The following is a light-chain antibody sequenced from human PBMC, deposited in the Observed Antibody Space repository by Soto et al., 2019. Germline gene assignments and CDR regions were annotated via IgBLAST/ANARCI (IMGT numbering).Light chain of an antibody. CDR1: QSLRHFNGYNY. Sequence: IVMAQSPLSLPVTPGERASISCRSSQSLRHFNGYNYVDWYLQKPGQSPQLLIYLGSKRSSGVPNRFSGSGSGTDFTLKISRVEAEDVGVYYCMQGIQSRVTLARVTIADIK. CDR2: LGS. V-gene: IGKV2-28*01. CDR3: MQGIQSRVT. J-gene: IGKJ3*01.